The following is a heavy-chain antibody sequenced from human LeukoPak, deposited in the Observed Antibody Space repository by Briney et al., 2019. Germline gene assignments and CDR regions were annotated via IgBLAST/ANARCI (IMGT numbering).Heavy chain of an antibody. J-gene: IGHJ5*02. Sequence: SVKVSCKASGGTFSIYAISWVRQAPGQGLEWMGGIIPIFGTANYAQKFQGRVTLTADESTSTAYMELSSLRSEDTAVYYCARDRYCSSTSLICVDSWFDPWGEGTLVTVSS. CDR3: ARDRYCSSTSLICVDSWFDP. V-gene: IGHV1-69*01. D-gene: IGHD2-2*01. CDR2: IIPIFGTA. CDR1: GGTFSIYA.